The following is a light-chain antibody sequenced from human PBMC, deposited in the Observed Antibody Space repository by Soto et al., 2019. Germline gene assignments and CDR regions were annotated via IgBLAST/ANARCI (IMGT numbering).Light chain of an antibody. V-gene: IGKV3-20*01. Sequence: DIVLTQSPGTLSLSLGERATLSCRASQSVSSSYLAWYQQKPGQAPRLFIYATSMRATGIPDRFSGSWYGTVFTLTSSRLQPEDFAEYYCKQYGCSFTFGGGTKVEIK. CDR2: ATS. CDR3: KQYGCSFT. CDR1: QSVSSSY. J-gene: IGKJ4*01.